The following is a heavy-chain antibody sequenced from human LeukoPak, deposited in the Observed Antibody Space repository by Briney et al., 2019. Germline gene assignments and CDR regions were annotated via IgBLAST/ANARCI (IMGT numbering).Heavy chain of an antibody. Sequence: GGSLRLSCAASGFTFSSYPMHWVRQAPGKGLEWVAVISYDGNNKYYADSVKGRFTISRDNSKNTLYLQMNSLRAEDTAVYYCAKDYSKTSYYGSGTYYRPNWFDPWGQGTLVTVSS. CDR1: GFTFSSYP. CDR2: ISYDGNNK. CDR3: AKDYSKTSYYGSGTYYRPNWFDP. V-gene: IGHV3-30*04. D-gene: IGHD3-10*01. J-gene: IGHJ5*02.